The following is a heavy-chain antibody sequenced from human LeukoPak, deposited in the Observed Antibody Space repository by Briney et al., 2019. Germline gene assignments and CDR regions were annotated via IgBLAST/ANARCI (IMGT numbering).Heavy chain of an antibody. V-gene: IGHV1-69*13. J-gene: IGHJ4*02. CDR2: IIPIFGTA. Sequence: SVKVSCKASGGTFSSYAISWVRQAPGQGLEWMGGIIPIFGTANYAQKFQGRVTITADESTSTAYMELSSLRSEDTAVYYCARDRHSGSYSRYFDYWGQGTLVTVSS. D-gene: IGHD1-26*01. CDR3: ARDRHSGSYSRYFDY. CDR1: GGTFSSYA.